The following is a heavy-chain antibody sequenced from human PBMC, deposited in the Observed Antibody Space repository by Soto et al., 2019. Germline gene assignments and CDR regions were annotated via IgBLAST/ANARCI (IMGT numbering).Heavy chain of an antibody. Sequence: PGGSLRLSCAASGFIFSNAWMNWVRQAPGKGLEWVGRIKSNIDGGTTEYAASVKGRFTISRDDSKNSLYLQMNSLITEDTAVYYCAREPQLTSVTVFDYWGQGTPVTVSS. D-gene: IGHD4-17*01. J-gene: IGHJ4*02. CDR1: GFIFSNAW. V-gene: IGHV3-15*01. CDR3: AREPQLTSVTVFDY. CDR2: IKSNIDGGTT.